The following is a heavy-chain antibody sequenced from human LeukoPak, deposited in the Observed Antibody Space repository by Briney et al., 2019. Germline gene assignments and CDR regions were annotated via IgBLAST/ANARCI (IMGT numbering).Heavy chain of an antibody. V-gene: IGHV3-30*18. J-gene: IGHJ4*02. D-gene: IGHD2-21*02. Sequence: GGSLRLSCAASGFTFSTYGMHWVRQAPGKGLEWVAVISYDGFSKFYADSVKGRFTISRDNSKNTLYLQMNSLRGEDTAVYYCAKDFVVVPGNVNYFDYWGQGTLVTVSS. CDR3: AKDFVVVPGNVNYFDY. CDR1: GFTFSTYG. CDR2: ISYDGFSK.